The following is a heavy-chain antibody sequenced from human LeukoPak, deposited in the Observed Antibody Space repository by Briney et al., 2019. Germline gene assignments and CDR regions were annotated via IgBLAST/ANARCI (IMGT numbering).Heavy chain of an antibody. CDR1: GFTFSTFA. CDR2: IVASGGGT. Sequence: PGGSLRLSCAASGFTFSTFAMSWVRQAPGKGLDWVSGIVASGGGTNYADSVKGRLTISRDNSKNTLYLQMNSLRAEDTAIYFCARVNCNGGNCRYNFDFWGQGTLVTVSS. CDR3: ARVNCNGGNCRYNFDF. V-gene: IGHV3-23*01. D-gene: IGHD2-15*01. J-gene: IGHJ4*02.